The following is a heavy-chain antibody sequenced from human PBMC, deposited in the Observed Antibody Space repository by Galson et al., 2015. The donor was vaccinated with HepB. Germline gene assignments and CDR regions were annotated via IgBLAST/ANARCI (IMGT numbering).Heavy chain of an antibody. CDR2: ISGNNGDT. Sequence: SVKVSCKASGYTFTSYDVSWVRQAPGQGLEWMGWISGNNGDTNYAQKLRGRVTVTTDTSTSTAYMELRSLRSDDTAVYHCARGGGSSARGMDVWGQGTTVTVSS. CDR1: GYTFTSYD. D-gene: IGHD1-26*01. CDR3: ARGGGSSARGMDV. V-gene: IGHV1-18*04. J-gene: IGHJ6*02.